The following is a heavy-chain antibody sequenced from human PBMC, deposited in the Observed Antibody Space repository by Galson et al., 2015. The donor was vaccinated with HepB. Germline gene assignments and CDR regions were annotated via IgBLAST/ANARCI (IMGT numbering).Heavy chain of an antibody. CDR2: ISSSGSTI. CDR3: ARAEAMITQNGYYYYYMDV. J-gene: IGHJ6*03. CDR1: GFTFSDYY. Sequence: SLRLSCAASGFTFSDYYMSWIRQAPGKGLEWVSYISSSGSTIYYADSVKGRFTISRDNAKNSLYLQMNSLRAEDTAVYYCARAEAMITQNGYYYYYMDVWGKGTTVTVSS. D-gene: IGHD5-12*01. V-gene: IGHV3-11*01.